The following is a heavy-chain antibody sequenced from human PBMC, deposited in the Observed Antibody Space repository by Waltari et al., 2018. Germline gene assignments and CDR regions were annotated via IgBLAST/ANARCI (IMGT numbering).Heavy chain of an antibody. V-gene: IGHV1-24*01. CDR1: GNTPTELS. CDR2: FDCGEGET. J-gene: IGHJ6*02. Sequence: QVQLVQSGAEVKKPGASVKVSCKVSGNTPTELSMHWARQVLGNGLEWMGGFDCGEGETIYAKKFQGRVNVSENISTDTAYMALSSLRTEDTAEYYCATYGAGFQGLTRSYGMDVWGQGTTVTVSS. D-gene: IGHD2-8*01. CDR3: ATYGAGFQGLTRSYGMDV.